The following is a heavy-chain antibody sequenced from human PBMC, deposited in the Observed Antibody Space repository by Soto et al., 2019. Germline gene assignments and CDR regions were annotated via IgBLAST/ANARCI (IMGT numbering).Heavy chain of an antibody. Sequence: PAGSLRLSCAASGFTFSSYAMSWVRQAPGKGLEWVSGISGSGGSTYYADSVKGRFTISRDNSKNTLYLQMNSLRAEDTAVYYCAKGYCSSTSCSYDYWGQGTLVTVSS. CDR3: AKGYCSSTSCSYDY. CDR1: GFTFSSYA. CDR2: ISGSGGST. V-gene: IGHV3-23*01. J-gene: IGHJ4*02. D-gene: IGHD2-2*01.